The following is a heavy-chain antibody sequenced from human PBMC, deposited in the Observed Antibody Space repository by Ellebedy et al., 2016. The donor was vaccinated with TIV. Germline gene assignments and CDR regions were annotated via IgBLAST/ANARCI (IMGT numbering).Heavy chain of an antibody. CDR2: ISWNSDNI. CDR3: APGYCSSTSCYYHPLRFDY. Sequence: GGSLRLXXAASGFTFDDYGMHWVRQAPGKGLEWVSGISWNSDNIDYADSVKGRFTISRDNAKNSLYLQMNSLRTEDTAFYYCAPGYCSSTSCYYHPLRFDYWGQGTLVTVSS. CDR1: GFTFDDYG. J-gene: IGHJ4*02. D-gene: IGHD2-2*01. V-gene: IGHV3-9*01.